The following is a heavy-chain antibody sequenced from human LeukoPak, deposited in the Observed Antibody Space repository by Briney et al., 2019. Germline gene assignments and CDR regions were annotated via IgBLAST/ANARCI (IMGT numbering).Heavy chain of an antibody. Sequence: GGSLTLPCAASGFTFSSFGMHWVRQSPGKGLEWVAVIWYDASNKYYADSVKGRFTISRDNSKNTLYLQMNSLRDDDTAVYYCVRGVGVSRFNYLDPWGQGTLVIVS. J-gene: IGHJ5*02. V-gene: IGHV3-33*01. CDR1: GFTFSSFG. D-gene: IGHD1-7*01. CDR2: IWYDASNK. CDR3: VRGVGVSRFNYLDP.